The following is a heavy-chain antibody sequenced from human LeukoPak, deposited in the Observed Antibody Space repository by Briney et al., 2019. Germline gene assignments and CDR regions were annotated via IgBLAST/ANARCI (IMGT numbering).Heavy chain of an antibody. CDR3: ARDAAAGTPGMDY. D-gene: IGHD6-13*01. Sequence: GGSLRLSCEASGFTFSSYEMNWVRQAPGKGLEWVSYISSSDSIIYYADSVKGRFTISRDNAKNSLYLQMNSLRAEDTAVYYCARDAAAGTPGMDYWGQGTLVTVSS. V-gene: IGHV3-48*03. CDR1: GFTFSSYE. J-gene: IGHJ4*02. CDR2: ISSSDSII.